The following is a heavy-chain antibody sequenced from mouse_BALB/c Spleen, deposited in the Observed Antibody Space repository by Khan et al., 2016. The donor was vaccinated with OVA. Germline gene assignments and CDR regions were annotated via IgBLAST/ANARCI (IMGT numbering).Heavy chain of an antibody. V-gene: IGHV2-6*02. CDR2: IWSDGNT. CDR1: GFSLTSYG. J-gene: IGHJ4*01. D-gene: IGHD2-3*01. Sequence: VKLLESGPGLVAPSQSLSITCTVSGFSLTSYGVHWVRQPPGKGLEWLVVIWSDGNTNYNSVLKSRLSISKDNSKSQVFLKMNSLQTDDTAIYXCARWFDGYSSLYAMDYWGQGTSVTVSS. CDR3: ARWFDGYSSLYAMDY.